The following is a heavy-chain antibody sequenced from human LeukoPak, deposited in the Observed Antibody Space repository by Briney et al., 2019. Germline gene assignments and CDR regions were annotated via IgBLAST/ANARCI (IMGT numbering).Heavy chain of an antibody. CDR3: ASPYYYDSSGYSPFDY. Sequence: PGGSLRLSCVASGFTFSSYSMNWVRQAPGKGLEWVSSISSSSSYIYYADSVKGRFTISRDNAKNSLYLQMNSLRAEDTAVYYCASPYYYDSSGYSPFDYWGQGTLVTVSS. V-gene: IGHV3-21*01. CDR1: GFTFSSYS. J-gene: IGHJ4*02. CDR2: ISSSSSYI. D-gene: IGHD3-22*01.